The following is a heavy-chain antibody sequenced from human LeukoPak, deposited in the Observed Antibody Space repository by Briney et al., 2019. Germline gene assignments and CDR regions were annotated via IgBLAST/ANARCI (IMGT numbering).Heavy chain of an antibody. CDR2: ISGSGGST. J-gene: IGHJ5*02. CDR3: AKNMDSSSWYKFDP. D-gene: IGHD6-13*01. V-gene: IGHV3-23*01. CDR1: GFTFSSYA. Sequence: GGSLRLSCAASGFTFSSYAMNWVRQAPGKGLEWVSGISGSGGSTNYAVSVKGRFTISRDNSKNTLYLQMNSLRAEDTAVYYCAKNMDSSSWYKFDPWDQGTLVTVSS.